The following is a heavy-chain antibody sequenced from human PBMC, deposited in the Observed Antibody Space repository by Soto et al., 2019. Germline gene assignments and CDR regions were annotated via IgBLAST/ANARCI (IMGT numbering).Heavy chain of an antibody. D-gene: IGHD2-21*02. CDR2: IIPIFGTA. CDR1: GGTFSSYA. CDR3: AREPEQSIYCGGDCQLMGY. Sequence: SVKVSCKASGGTFSSYAISWVRQAPGQGLEWMGGIIPIFGTANYAQKFQGRVTITADESTSTAYMELSSLRSEDTAVYYCAREPEQSIYCGGDCQLMGYWGQGTLVTVSS. V-gene: IGHV1-69*13. J-gene: IGHJ4*02.